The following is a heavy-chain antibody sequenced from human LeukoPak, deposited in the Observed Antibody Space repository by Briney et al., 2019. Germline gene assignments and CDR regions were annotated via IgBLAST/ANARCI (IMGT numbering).Heavy chain of an antibody. D-gene: IGHD4-17*01. J-gene: IGHJ4*02. CDR2: ISYSATT. V-gene: IGHV4-61*01. CDR1: GGSVSRAIYF. CDR3: VGATFPLGAQIHY. Sequence: SSETLSLTCTVSGGSVSRAIYFWSWIRQPPGKGLEWVGYISYSATTSYNPSLRSRVTMSMDTSKNQISLSLTSVTAADTAVYYCVGATFPLGAQIHYWGQGARVTVSS.